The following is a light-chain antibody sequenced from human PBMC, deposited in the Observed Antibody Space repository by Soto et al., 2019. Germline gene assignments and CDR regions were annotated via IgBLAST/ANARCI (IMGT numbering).Light chain of an antibody. V-gene: IGKV1-5*03. J-gene: IGKJ1*01. CDR3: HQNKSLWT. CDR2: AAS. Sequence: DIKMTQSPSTLSASVGDRVTITCRASQSISSWLAWYQQKPGKAPKLLIYAASILESGVPARFSARGSGTEFTLTLSSQQPDDFATNCCHQNKSLWTCSQGTQWEIK. CDR1: QSISSW.